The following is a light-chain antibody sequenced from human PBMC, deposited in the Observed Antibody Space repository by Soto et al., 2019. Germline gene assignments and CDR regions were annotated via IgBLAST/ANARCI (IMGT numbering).Light chain of an antibody. CDR2: EVS. V-gene: IGLV2-8*01. CDR3: FSFAGTNPFKV. CDR1: SRDVGGYNY. J-gene: IGLJ1*01. Sequence: QSAMTQPASAFGCPGQSVTISCTGTSRDVGGYNYVSWYQQHPGKAPKLMIYEVSKRPSGVPDRFSVSKSGTTASLTVSVLPAVYEAAYYSFSFAGTNPFKVFAPATQVTVL.